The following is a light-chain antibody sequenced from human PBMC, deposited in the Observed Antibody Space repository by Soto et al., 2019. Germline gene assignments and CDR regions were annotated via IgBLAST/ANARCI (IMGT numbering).Light chain of an antibody. J-gene: IGKJ1*01. CDR1: QSVRSN. CDR2: GAS. V-gene: IGKV3-15*01. Sequence: EILMTQSPATLSVSPGERATLSCRASQSVRSNVAWYQQKQGQAPRLLIYGASTRATGIPARFSGSGSGTEFTLTISGLQSEDFAVYYCQHYNNWPPWTFGQGTKVEIK. CDR3: QHYNNWPPWT.